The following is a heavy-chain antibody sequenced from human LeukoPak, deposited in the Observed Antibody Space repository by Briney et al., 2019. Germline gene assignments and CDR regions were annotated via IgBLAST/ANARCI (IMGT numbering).Heavy chain of an antibody. V-gene: IGHV5-51*01. CDR1: GYSFTSYW. CDR3: ARDTAMATFDY. J-gene: IGHJ4*02. CDR2: IYSVDSDT. Sequence: GESLKISCKVSGYSFTSYWIGWARQMPGKGREWMGIIYSVDSDTRYSPSFQGQVTITADKSINTANLQWSSLKASDTAMYCCARDTAMATFDYWGQGTLVTVSS. D-gene: IGHD5-18*01.